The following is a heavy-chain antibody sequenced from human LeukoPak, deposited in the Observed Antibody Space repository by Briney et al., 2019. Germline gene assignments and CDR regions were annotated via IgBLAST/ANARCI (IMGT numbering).Heavy chain of an antibody. V-gene: IGHV1-24*01. CDR3: ATEVCSGGSCYHTFDY. J-gene: IGHJ4*02. CDR2: FDPEDGET. D-gene: IGHD2-15*01. CDR1: GYTLTELS. Sequence: ASVKVSCKVSGYTLTELSMHWVRQAPGKGLEWMGGFDPEDGETIYAQKFQGRVTMTGDTSTDTAYMELSSLRSEDTAVYYCATEVCSGGSCYHTFDYWGQGTLVTVSS.